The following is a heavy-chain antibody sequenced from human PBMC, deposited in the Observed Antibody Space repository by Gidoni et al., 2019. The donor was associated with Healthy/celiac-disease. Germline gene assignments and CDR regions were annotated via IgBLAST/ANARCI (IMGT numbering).Heavy chain of an antibody. V-gene: IGHV4-34*01. J-gene: IGHJ6*02. D-gene: IGHD1-20*01. Sequence: QVQLQQWGAGLLKPSETLSLTCAVYGGSFSGYYWSWIRQPPGKGLEWIGKINHSGSTNYTPSQKSRDTIPDDTSKNQFPRKLGSVTAAARGVYYGAGGGGVGGITGSPYYYYGMDVWGQGTTVTVSS. CDR2: INHSGST. CDR1: GGSFSGYY. CDR3: AGGGGVGGITGSPYYYYGMDV.